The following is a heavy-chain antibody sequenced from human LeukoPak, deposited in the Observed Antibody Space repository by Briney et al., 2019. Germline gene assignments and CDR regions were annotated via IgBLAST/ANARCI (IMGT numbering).Heavy chain of an antibody. J-gene: IGHJ4*02. D-gene: IGHD2-15*01. CDR3: ARVDPLGYCSGGSCPGNVDY. Sequence: PGGSLRLSCAASGFTFSDYYMSWIRQAPGKGLGWVSYISSSGSTIYYADSVKGRFTISRDNAKNSLFLQMNSLRAEDTAVYYCARVDPLGYCSGGSCPGNVDYWGQGTLVTVSS. CDR2: ISSSGSTI. CDR1: GFTFSDYY. V-gene: IGHV3-11*01.